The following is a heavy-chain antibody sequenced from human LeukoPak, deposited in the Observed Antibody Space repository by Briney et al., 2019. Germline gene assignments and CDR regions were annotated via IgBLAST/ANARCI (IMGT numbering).Heavy chain of an antibody. CDR3: ARVPNDYGDFFFDY. Sequence: SETLSLTCTVSGGSISSSSYYWGWIRQPPGKGLEWIGSIYYSGSTYYNPSLKSRVTISVDTSKNQFSLKLSSVTAADTAVYYCARVPNDYGDFFFDYWGQGTLVTVSS. CDR1: GGSISSSSYY. V-gene: IGHV4-39*07. CDR2: IYYSGST. D-gene: IGHD4-17*01. J-gene: IGHJ4*02.